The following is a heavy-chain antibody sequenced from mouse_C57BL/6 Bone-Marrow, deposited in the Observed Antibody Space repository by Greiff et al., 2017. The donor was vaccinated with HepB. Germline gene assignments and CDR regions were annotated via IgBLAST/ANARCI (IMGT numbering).Heavy chain of an antibody. V-gene: IGHV1-72*01. CDR1: GHTFTCFW. J-gene: IGHJ2*01. Sequence: QSCKAFGHTFTCFWMHWVKQRPGRGLEWIGRIDPNSGGTKYNEKSKSKATLTVDKPSSTAYMQLSSLTSEDSAVYYCARAPRFITTVVALDYWGQGTTLTVSS. D-gene: IGHD1-1*01. CDR3: ARAPRFITTVVALDY. CDR2: IDPNSGGT.